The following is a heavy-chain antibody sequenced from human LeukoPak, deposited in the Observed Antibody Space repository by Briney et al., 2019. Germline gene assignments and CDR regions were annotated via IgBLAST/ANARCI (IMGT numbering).Heavy chain of an antibody. Sequence: ASVKVSCKASGGTFSSYAISWVRQAPGQGLEWMGRIIPILGIANYAQKFQGRVTITADKSTSTAYMERSSLRSEDTAVYYCARDLVADYVWGSHRPFDYWGQGTLVTVSS. CDR2: IIPILGIA. CDR1: GGTFSSYA. CDR3: ARDLVADYVWGSHRPFDY. D-gene: IGHD3-16*02. V-gene: IGHV1-69*04. J-gene: IGHJ4*02.